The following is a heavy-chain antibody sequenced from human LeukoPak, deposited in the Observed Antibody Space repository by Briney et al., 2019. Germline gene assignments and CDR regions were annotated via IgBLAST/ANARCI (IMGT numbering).Heavy chain of an antibody. CDR3: ARDGQGAGSSWYPIRAFDI. CDR2: IYTSGST. CDR1: GGSISSCY. V-gene: IGHV4-4*07. Sequence: SETLSLTCTVSGGSISSCYWSWIRQPAGKGLEWIGRIYTSGSTNYNPSLKSRVTMSVDTSKNQFSLKLSSVTAADTAVYYCARDGQGAGSSWYPIRAFDIWGQGTMVTVSS. J-gene: IGHJ3*02. D-gene: IGHD6-13*01.